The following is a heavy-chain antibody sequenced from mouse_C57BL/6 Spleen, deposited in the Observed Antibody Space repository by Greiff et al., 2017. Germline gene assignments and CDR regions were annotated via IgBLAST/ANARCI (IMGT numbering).Heavy chain of an antibody. CDR2: LDPSDSYT. CDR1: GYTFTSYW. Sequence: QVQLQQPGAELVKPGASVKLSCKASGYTFTSYWMQWVKQRPGQGLEWIGELDPSDSYTNYNQKFKGKATLTVDTSSSTAYMQLSSLTSEDSAVYYCARGGSFITTVVFDYWGQGTTLTVSS. D-gene: IGHD1-1*01. CDR3: ARGGSFITTVVFDY. J-gene: IGHJ2*01. V-gene: IGHV1-50*01.